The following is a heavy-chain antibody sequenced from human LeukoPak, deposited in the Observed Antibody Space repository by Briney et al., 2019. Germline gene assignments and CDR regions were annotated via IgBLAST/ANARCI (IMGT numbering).Heavy chain of an antibody. CDR3: AREAAYNLAY. CDR1: GGSISSSNW. D-gene: IGHD1-1*01. Sequence: PSETLSLTCALSGGSISSSNWWSWVRQPPGKGLEWIGEISHSGTTNYNPSLKSRVSISVDWSKNEFSLNLNSVTAADTAVYYCAREAAYNLAYCGQGTLVTVSS. J-gene: IGHJ4*02. V-gene: IGHV4-4*02. CDR2: ISHSGTT.